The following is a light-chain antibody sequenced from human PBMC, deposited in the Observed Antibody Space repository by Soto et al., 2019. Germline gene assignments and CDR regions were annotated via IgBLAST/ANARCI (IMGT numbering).Light chain of an antibody. CDR1: QSVSSSY. J-gene: IGKJ1*01. CDR3: QQYGSSPWT. CDR2: GAS. Sequence: ERVLTQSPGTLSLSPGERSTLSCRASQSVSSSYLAWYQQNPGQAPRLLIFGASSRATGIPDRFSGSGSGTDFTLTISRLEPEDFAVYYCQQYGSSPWTFGQGTKVEIK. V-gene: IGKV3-20*01.